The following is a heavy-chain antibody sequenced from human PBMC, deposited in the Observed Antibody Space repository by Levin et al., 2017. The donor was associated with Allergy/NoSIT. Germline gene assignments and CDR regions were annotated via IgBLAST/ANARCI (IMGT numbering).Heavy chain of an antibody. J-gene: IGHJ4*02. CDR3: ARQLGNLWSGYNYFDY. Sequence: GGSLRLSCAASGFTFSSYEMNWVRQAPGKGLEWVSYISSSGSTIYYADSVKGRFTISRDNAKNSLYLQMNRLRAEDTAVYYCARQLGNLWSGYNYFDYWGQGTLVTVSS. V-gene: IGHV3-48*03. D-gene: IGHD3-3*01. CDR1: GFTFSSYE. CDR2: ISSSGSTI.